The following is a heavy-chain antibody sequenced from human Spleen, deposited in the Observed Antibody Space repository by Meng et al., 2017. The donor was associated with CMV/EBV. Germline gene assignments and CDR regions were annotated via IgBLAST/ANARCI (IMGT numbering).Heavy chain of an antibody. CDR2: ISESGDTT. V-gene: IGHV3-23*01. D-gene: IGHD6-13*01. CDR3: ARERIAAAGNNWFDP. Sequence: ESLKISCAASGFTFRSFAMNWVRQAPGKGLEWVSSISESGDTTDYADSVKGRFTISRDNSKNTLYLQMNSLRAEDTAVYYCARERIAAAGNNWFDPWGQGTLVTVSS. CDR1: GFTFRSFA. J-gene: IGHJ5*02.